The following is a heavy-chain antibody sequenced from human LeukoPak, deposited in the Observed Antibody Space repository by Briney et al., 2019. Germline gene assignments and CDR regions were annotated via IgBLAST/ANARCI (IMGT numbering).Heavy chain of an antibody. J-gene: IGHJ4*02. D-gene: IGHD6-13*01. CDR3: ARGSSSKTFDY. V-gene: IGHV3-11*01. Sequence: GGSLRLSCEASGFTFSDFYVSWIRQAPGKGLEWVSYISSSGTTKYYADSVKGRFTISRDNARNSLYLQMNSLRAEDTAVYYCARGSSSKTFDYWGQGTLVTVSS. CDR1: GFTFSDFY. CDR2: ISSSGTTK.